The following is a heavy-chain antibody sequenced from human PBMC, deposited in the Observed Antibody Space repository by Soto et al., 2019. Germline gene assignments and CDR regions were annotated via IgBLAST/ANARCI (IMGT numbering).Heavy chain of an antibody. CDR2: ISGSGAMT. CDR3: AKNFGYSYSYDMGDT. CDR1: GFTFDSYA. D-gene: IGHD5-18*01. J-gene: IGHJ5*02. Sequence: PVGSLRLSCAASGFTFDSYAMTWVRLNPGKGLEWVSTISGSGAMTYHADSVKGRFTVSRDNSRNTLYLQMNGLSAEDTAIYYCAKNFGYSYSYDMGDTWGQGTLVTISS. V-gene: IGHV3-23*01.